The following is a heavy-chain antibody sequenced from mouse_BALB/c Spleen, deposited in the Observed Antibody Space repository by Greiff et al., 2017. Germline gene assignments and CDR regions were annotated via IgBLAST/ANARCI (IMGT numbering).Heavy chain of an antibody. CDR1: GFSLSTSGMG. Sequence: QVTLKESGPGILQPSQTLSLTCSFSGFSLSTSGMGVSWIRQPSGKGLEWLAHIYWDDDKRYNPSLKSRLTISKDTSRNQVFLKITSVDTADTATYYCARSESPNWDVAYWGQGTLVTVSA. CDR3: ARSESPNWDVAY. V-gene: IGHV8-12*01. J-gene: IGHJ3*01. D-gene: IGHD4-1*01. CDR2: IYWDDDK.